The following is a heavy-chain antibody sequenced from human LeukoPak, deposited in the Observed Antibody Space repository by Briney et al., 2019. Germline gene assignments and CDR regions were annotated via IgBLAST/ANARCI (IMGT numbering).Heavy chain of an antibody. Sequence: RPGGSLRLSCAASGFNFDDYGMSWVRQAPGKGLEWVSGINWNGGSIGYADSVKGRFTISRDNSKNTLYLQMNSLRAEDTAVYYCARGLYYYDTSGYLYYWGQGTLVTVSS. CDR3: ARGLYYYDTSGYLYY. V-gene: IGHV3-20*04. CDR2: INWNGGSI. CDR1: GFNFDDYG. D-gene: IGHD3-22*01. J-gene: IGHJ4*02.